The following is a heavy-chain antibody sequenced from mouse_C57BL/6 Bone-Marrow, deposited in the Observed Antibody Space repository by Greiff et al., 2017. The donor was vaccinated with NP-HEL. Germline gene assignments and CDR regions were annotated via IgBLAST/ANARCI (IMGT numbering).Heavy chain of an antibody. J-gene: IGHJ2*01. V-gene: IGHV5-6*01. CDR2: ICSGGSYT. CDR3: ARHYYSNYFDY. Sequence: EVQGVESGGDLVKPGGSLKLSCAASGFTFSSYGMSLVRPTPDKRLEWVATICSGGSYTYYPDSVKGRFTISRDNAKKTLYLQMSSLKSEDTAMYYCARHYYSNYFDYWGQGTTLTVSS. D-gene: IGHD2-5*01. CDR1: GFTFSSYG.